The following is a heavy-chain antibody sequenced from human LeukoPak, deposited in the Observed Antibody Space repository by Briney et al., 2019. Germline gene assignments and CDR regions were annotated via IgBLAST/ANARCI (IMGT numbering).Heavy chain of an antibody. V-gene: IGHV1-46*01. CDR2: INPGGGNT. J-gene: IGHJ3*02. Sequence: ASVKVSCKASGYTFTNYYIHWVRQAPGQGLEWMGLINPGGGNTNYAQNFQGRVTMTRDTSTSTIYMELSSLRSEDTAIYYCARIRDGYNDAYNIWGQGTVVTVPS. D-gene: IGHD5-24*01. CDR1: GYTFTNYY. CDR3: ARIRDGYNDAYNI.